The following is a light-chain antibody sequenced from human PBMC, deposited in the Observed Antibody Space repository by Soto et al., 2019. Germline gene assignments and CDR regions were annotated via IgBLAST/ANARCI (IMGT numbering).Light chain of an antibody. Sequence: ETVLTQSPARLSLSPGERATLSCRAGQSVSDYLAWYQQKPGQPPRLLFFDASNRVTGVPARFSAGGSGTDFTLIISNLEPEDFAVYYCQQRVNWPSTFGGATKVEI. CDR3: QQRVNWPST. CDR2: DAS. J-gene: IGKJ4*01. CDR1: QSVSDY. V-gene: IGKV3-11*01.